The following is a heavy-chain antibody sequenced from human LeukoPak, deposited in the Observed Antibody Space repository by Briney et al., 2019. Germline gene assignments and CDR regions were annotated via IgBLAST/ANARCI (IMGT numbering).Heavy chain of an antibody. CDR1: GFTFSDYY. D-gene: IGHD3-3*01. CDR3: ARGLQSNPYDFWSGYYRSPDYYYYMDV. CDR2: ISSSGSTT. V-gene: IGHV3-11*04. J-gene: IGHJ6*03. Sequence: GGSLRLSCAASGFTFSDYYMSWIRQAPGKGLEWVSYISSSGSTTYYADSVKGRFTISRDNAKNSLYMQMNSLRAEDTAVYYCARGLQSNPYDFWSGYYRSPDYYYYMDVWGKGTTVTVSS.